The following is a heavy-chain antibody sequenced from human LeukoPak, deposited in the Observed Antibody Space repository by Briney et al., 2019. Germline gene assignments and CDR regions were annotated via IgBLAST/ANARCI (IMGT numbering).Heavy chain of an antibody. CDR1: GGSFSGYY. Sequence: PSETLSLTCAVYGGSFSGYYWSWIRQPPGKGLEWIGEINHSGSTNYNPSLKSRVTISVDTSKNQFSLKLSSVTAADTAVYYCARDQEYYDFWSGPSNNYGMDVWGQGTTVTVSS. J-gene: IGHJ6*02. CDR3: ARDQEYYDFWSGPSNNYGMDV. V-gene: IGHV4-34*01. CDR2: INHSGST. D-gene: IGHD3-3*01.